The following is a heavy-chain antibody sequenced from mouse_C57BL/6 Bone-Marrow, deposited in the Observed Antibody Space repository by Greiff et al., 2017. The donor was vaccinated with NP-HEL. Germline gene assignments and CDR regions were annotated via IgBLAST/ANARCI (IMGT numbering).Heavy chain of an antibody. Sequence: KLPGAELVKPGASVKMSCKASGYTFTSYWITWVKQRPGQGLEWIGDIYPGSGSTNYNEKFKSKATLTVDTSSSTAYMQLSSLTSEDSAVYYCARDTTVVATDYWGQGTTLTVSS. V-gene: IGHV1-55*01. CDR3: ARDTTVVATDY. D-gene: IGHD1-1*01. J-gene: IGHJ2*01. CDR2: IYPGSGST. CDR1: GYTFTSYW.